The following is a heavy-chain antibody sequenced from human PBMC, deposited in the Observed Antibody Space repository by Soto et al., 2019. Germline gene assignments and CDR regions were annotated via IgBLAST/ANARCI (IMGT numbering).Heavy chain of an antibody. CDR3: ATAVGNTVVPRLIDS. CDR2: ISSSSSYI. Sequence: PGWSLRLSCAASGFTFSSYSMNWVRQAPGKGLEWVSSISSSSSYIYYADSVKGRFTISRDNAKNSLYLQMNSLRAEDTAVYYCATAVGNTVVPRLIDSRGQASLV. J-gene: IGHJ5*01. D-gene: IGHD2-15*01. CDR1: GFTFSSYS. V-gene: IGHV3-21*01.